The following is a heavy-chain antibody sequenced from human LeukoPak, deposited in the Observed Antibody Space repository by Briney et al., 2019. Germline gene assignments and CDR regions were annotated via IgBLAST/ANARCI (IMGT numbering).Heavy chain of an antibody. CDR1: GGSISSYY. CDR2: INYSGRT. Sequence: PETLSLTCTVSGGSISSYYWSWIRQPPGQGLEWIGCINYSGRTNYNPSRKSRVTISVDTSKNQFSLKLSSVTAADTAVYYCARHNRSNSDASDIWGQGTMVTVSS. V-gene: IGHV4-59*01. CDR3: ARHNRSNSDASDI. J-gene: IGHJ3*02. D-gene: IGHD1-14*01.